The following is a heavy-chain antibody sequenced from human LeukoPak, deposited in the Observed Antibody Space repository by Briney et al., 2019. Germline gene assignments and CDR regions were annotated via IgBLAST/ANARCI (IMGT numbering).Heavy chain of an antibody. V-gene: IGHV4-34*01. CDR3: ARHPGIRGTAVDS. CDR1: GASYSGYY. CDR2: INHRGDT. Sequence: SETLSLTCAVHGASYSGYYCNWIRQSPGKGLEWIGEINHRGDTNYSPSLQSRVTMSVDTSKNQFSLRLASVTAADTAIYYCARHPGIRGTAVDSSSQGTLVTVSS. D-gene: IGHD1-7*01. J-gene: IGHJ5*01.